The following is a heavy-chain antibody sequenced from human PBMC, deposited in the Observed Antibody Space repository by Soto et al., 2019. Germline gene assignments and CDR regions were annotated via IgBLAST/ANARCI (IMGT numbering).Heavy chain of an antibody. Sequence: GGSLRLSCAASGFTFSSYWMSWVRQAPGKGLEWVANIKQDGSEKYYVDSVKGRFTISRDNAKNSLYLQMNSLRAEDTAVYYCARDLDEMRWLQLGNYFDYWGQGTLVTVSS. CDR2: IKQDGSEK. D-gene: IGHD5-12*01. CDR3: ARDLDEMRWLQLGNYFDY. V-gene: IGHV3-7*05. J-gene: IGHJ4*02. CDR1: GFTFSSYW.